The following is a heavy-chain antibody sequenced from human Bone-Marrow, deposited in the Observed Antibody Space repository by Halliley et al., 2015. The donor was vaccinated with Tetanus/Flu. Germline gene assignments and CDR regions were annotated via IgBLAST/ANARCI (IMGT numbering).Heavy chain of an antibody. D-gene: IGHD6-25*01. J-gene: IGHJ5*02. CDR2: IHYTRGT. Sequence: TLSLTCSVSGASISGYYWHWMRQSPGQGLEWLGYIHYTRGTNYNPSLESRVFVSLDKSRNRFSLSLTSVTAADTAVYFCAGGDGWTATAWGQGTLVTVSS. CDR1: GASISGYY. CDR3: AGGDGWTATA. V-gene: IGHV4-59*01.